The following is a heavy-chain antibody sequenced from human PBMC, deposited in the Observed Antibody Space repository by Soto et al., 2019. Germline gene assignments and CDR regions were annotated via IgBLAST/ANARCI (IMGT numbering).Heavy chain of an antibody. CDR3: ARGTSGHVQEAFDV. J-gene: IGHJ3*01. CDR1: GFNLRRYW. D-gene: IGHD2-2*01. V-gene: IGHV3-74*01. CDR2: VNGDGSDT. Sequence: EVQLVESGGGLVQPGGSLRLSCAASGFNLRRYWMHWVRQPPGKGLVWVSRVNGDGSDTSYADSVKGRLTISRDSARNTLFLQIDRLRDEDTAVYYCARGTSGHVQEAFDVWGQWTMVTGSS.